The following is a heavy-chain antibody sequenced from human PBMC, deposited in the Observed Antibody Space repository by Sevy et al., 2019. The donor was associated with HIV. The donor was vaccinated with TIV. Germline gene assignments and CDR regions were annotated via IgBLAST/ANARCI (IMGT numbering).Heavy chain of an antibody. CDR1: GFTFSSYA. Sequence: GGSLRLSCAASGFTFSSYAMSWVRQAPGKGLEWVSAISGSGGSTYYADSVKGRFTISRDNSKNTLYLQMNSLRAEDTAVYYCANDPGGYYDILTGYFIPLWGQGTMVTVSS. CDR2: ISGSGGST. V-gene: IGHV3-23*01. D-gene: IGHD3-9*01. J-gene: IGHJ3*01. CDR3: ANDPGGYYDILTGYFIPL.